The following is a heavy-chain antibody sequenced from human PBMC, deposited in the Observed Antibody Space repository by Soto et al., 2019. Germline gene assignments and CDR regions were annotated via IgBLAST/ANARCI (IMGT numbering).Heavy chain of an antibody. CDR1: GFTFSSYS. Sequence: PGGSLRLSCAASGFTFSSYSMNWVRQAPGKGLEWVSSISSSSSYIYYADSVKGRFTISRDNAKNSLYLQMNSLRAEDTAVYYCARGGTTVTTYLYYGMDVWGQGTTVTVSS. CDR3: ARGGTTVTTYLYYGMDV. D-gene: IGHD4-17*01. J-gene: IGHJ6*02. V-gene: IGHV3-21*01. CDR2: ISSSSSYI.